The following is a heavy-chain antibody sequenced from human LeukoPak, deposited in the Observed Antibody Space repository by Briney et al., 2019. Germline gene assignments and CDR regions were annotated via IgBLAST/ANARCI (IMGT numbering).Heavy chain of an antibody. D-gene: IGHD3-22*01. Sequence: PGGSLRLSCAASGFTFNNYNINWVRQAPGKGREGVSYISSGSTTIYYADSVKGRFTISRDNAKNSLYLQMNSLSAEDTAVYYCAREVYYYDSSGFYYSGGFGYWGQGTLLTVSS. CDR3: AREVYYYDSSGFYYSGGFGY. CDR1: GFTFNNYN. V-gene: IGHV3-48*01. J-gene: IGHJ4*02. CDR2: ISSGSTTI.